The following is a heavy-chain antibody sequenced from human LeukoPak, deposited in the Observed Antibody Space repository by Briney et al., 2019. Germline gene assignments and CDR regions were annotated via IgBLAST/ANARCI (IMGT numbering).Heavy chain of an antibody. CDR1: GVTFSSYS. V-gene: IGHV3-21*01. CDR2: ISSSSSYI. Sequence: GGSLRLSCAASGVTFSSYSMNWVRQAPGKGLECVSSISSSSSYIYYADSVKGRFTISRDNAKNSLYLQMNSLRAEDTAVYYCARMGAAYAFDIWGQGTMVTVSS. CDR3: ARMGAAYAFDI. D-gene: IGHD1-26*01. J-gene: IGHJ3*02.